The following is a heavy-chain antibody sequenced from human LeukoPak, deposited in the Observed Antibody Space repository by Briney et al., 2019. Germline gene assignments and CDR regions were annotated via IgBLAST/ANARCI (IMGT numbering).Heavy chain of an antibody. CDR2: ISGSGGST. Sequence: GGSPRLSCAASGFTFSSYAMSWVRQAPGKGLEWVSAISGSGGSTYYADSVKGRFTISRDNSKNTLYLQMNSLRAEDTAVYYCAKDRYCSGGSCYSYYYYYMDVWGKGTTVTVSS. J-gene: IGHJ6*03. CDR3: AKDRYCSGGSCYSYYYYYMDV. V-gene: IGHV3-23*01. CDR1: GFTFSSYA. D-gene: IGHD2-15*01.